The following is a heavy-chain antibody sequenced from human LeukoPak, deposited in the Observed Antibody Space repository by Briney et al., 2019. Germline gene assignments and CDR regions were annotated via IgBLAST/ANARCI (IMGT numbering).Heavy chain of an antibody. CDR2: IYSDGRI. CDR3: ARTIVGPTHDAFDI. Sequence: GGSLRLSCAASGFTVSSNYMSWVRQAPGKGLDWVSIIYSDGRIYNTDSVKGRFTFSRANSKNTLYLQMNSLGAEDTAVYYCARTIVGPTHDAFDIWGQGTMVTVPS. D-gene: IGHD1-26*01. J-gene: IGHJ3*02. CDR1: GFTVSSNY. V-gene: IGHV3-53*01.